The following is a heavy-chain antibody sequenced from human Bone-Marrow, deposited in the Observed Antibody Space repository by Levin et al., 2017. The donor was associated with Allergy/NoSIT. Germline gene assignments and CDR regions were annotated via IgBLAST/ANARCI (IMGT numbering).Heavy chain of an antibody. CDR2: ISYDGSFT. CDR3: AKSPTLTGYYEWFDP. CDR1: GFSFRSYG. D-gene: IGHD3-9*01. J-gene: IGHJ5*02. V-gene: IGHV3-30*18. Sequence: SCAASGFSFRSYGMHWVRQAPGKGLEWVGLISYDGSFTFYGDSVKGRFTISRDNSNNTLFLQMDSLRAEDTAIYFCAKSPTLTGYYEWFDPWGQGTLVTVSS.